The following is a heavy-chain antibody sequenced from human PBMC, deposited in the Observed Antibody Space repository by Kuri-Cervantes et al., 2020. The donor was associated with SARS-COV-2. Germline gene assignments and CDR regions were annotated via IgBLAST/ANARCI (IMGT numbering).Heavy chain of an antibody. V-gene: IGHV3-23*01. CDR1: GFTFSSCA. J-gene: IGHJ6*02. CDR3: ARDYYYGVDV. Sequence: GGSLRLSCAASGFTFSSCAMSWVRQAPGKGLEWVSGISAGGGSTNFADSVKGRFTISRDNSKNTLYLQMNSLRAEDTAVYYCARDYYYGVDVWGQGTTVTVSS. CDR2: ISAGGGST.